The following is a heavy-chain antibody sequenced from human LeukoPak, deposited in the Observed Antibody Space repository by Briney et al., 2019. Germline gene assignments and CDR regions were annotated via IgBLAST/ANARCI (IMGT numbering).Heavy chain of an antibody. V-gene: IGHV1-2*02. CDR2: INPNSGAT. Sequence: ASVKVSCKASGYAFTGYYMHWVRQAPGRGLEWMGWINPNSGATKYAQKFQGRVTMTRDTSISTAYMEVSRLRFDDTAVYYCARDGGWYQLLWWFDPWGQGTLVTVSS. CDR1: GYAFTGYY. J-gene: IGHJ5*02. D-gene: IGHD2-2*01. CDR3: ARDGGWYQLLWWFDP.